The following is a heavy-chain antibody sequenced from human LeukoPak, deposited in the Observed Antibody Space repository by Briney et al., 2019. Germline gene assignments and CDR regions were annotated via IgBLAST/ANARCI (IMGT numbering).Heavy chain of an antibody. J-gene: IGHJ3*02. CDR2: VGTAGDT. V-gene: IGHV3-13*01. D-gene: IGHD4/OR15-4a*01. CDR1: GFTFSSYD. CDR3: AREGGYGEGDAFDI. Sequence: GGSLRLSCAASGFTFSSYDMHWVRQATGKGLEWVSAVGTAGDTYYPGSVKGRFTISRENAKNSLYLQMNSLRAGDTAVYYCAREGGYGEGDAFDIWSQGTMVTVSS.